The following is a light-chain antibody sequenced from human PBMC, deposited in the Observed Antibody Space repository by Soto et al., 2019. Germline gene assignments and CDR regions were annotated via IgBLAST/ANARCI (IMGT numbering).Light chain of an antibody. V-gene: IGKV1-9*01. J-gene: IGKJ1*01. CDR1: QGIDRY. CDR2: AAS. Sequence: DIQLTQSPSFLSASVGDRVTITCRASQGIDRYLAWYQQKPGKVPKLLIYAASTLQSVVPSRFSGSGSGTEFTLTISSLQPEDFATYYCQQLNTFPRTFGQGTKVEIK. CDR3: QQLNTFPRT.